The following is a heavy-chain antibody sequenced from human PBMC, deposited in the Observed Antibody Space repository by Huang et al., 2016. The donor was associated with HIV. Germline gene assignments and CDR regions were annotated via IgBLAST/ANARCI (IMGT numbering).Heavy chain of an antibody. V-gene: IGHV3-23*01. J-gene: IGHJ3*02. CDR2: IRGSGGST. CDR3: AKQSSGWYVSADAFDI. CDR1: GFTFSSYA. D-gene: IGHD6-19*01. Sequence: EVQLLESGGGLVQPGGSLRLSCAASGFTFSSYAMRWVRQGPGKWLEVVSAIRGSGGSTYYADSVKGRFTISRDNSKNTLYLQMNSLRAEDTAVYYCAKQSSGWYVSADAFDIWGQGTMVTVSS.